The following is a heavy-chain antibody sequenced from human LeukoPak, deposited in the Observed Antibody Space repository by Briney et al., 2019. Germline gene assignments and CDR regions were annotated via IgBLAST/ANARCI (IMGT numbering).Heavy chain of an antibody. D-gene: IGHD1-26*01. CDR2: ISWNSGSI. CDR1: GFTFDDYA. Sequence: GRSLRLSCAASGFTFDDYAMHWVRQAPGKGLEWVSGISWNSGSIGYADSVKGRFTISRDNAKNSLYLQMNSLRAEDTALCYCAKDMLTRGIVGGSLYFQHWGQGTLVTVSS. J-gene: IGHJ1*01. CDR3: AKDMLTRGIVGGSLYFQH. V-gene: IGHV3-9*01.